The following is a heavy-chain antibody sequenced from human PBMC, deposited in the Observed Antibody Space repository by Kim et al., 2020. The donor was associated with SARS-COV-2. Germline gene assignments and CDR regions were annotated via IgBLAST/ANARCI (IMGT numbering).Heavy chain of an antibody. Sequence: GGSLRLSCTASGFTFSGYSMNWVRQAPGQGLEGVSWINVGGSPTHYADSVQGRFIVSRDNSKNTLTLQMNSLRVEDTAIYYCAKDRVPDGIWDVDMWGQGTLVIVSP. J-gene: IGHJ1*01. CDR3: AKDRVPDGIWDVDM. V-gene: IGHV3-23*01. D-gene: IGHD1-20*01. CDR2: INVGGSPT. CDR1: GFTFSGYS.